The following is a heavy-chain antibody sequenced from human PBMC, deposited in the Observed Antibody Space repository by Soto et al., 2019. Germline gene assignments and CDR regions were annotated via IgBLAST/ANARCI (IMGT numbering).Heavy chain of an antibody. V-gene: IGHV4-30-2*01. CDR2: IYRTGTT. CDR3: GRGKTQYFVDV. CDR1: GGSVSGGTFS. D-gene: IGHD1-26*01. Sequence: SETLSLTCDVSGGSVSGGTFSWTWIRQAPGKGLEWIGYIYRTGTTYYNPSLKSRVSISVDTSRNIFSLNLASMTAADAAVYYCGRGKTQYFVDVWGEGNLVTVCS. J-gene: IGHJ4*02.